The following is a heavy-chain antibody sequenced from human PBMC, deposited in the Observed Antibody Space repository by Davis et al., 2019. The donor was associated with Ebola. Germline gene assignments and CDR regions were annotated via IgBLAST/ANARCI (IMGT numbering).Heavy chain of an antibody. J-gene: IGHJ4*02. V-gene: IGHV3-30*03. CDR1: GFTFSSYG. CDR3: ARVKVSWNIDY. Sequence: GESLKISCAASGFTFSSYGMHWVRQAPGKGLEWVAVISYDGSNKYYADSVKGRFTISRDNAKNSLYLQMNSLRDEDTAVYYCARVKVSWNIDYWGQGTLVTVSS. D-gene: IGHD6-13*01. CDR2: ISYDGSNK.